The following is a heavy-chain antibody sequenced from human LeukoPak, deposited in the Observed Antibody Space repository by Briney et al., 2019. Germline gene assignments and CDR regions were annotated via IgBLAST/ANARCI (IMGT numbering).Heavy chain of an antibody. CDR3: ARQAYYSPSGSWTGFDF. CDR1: GGSISSSSYTY. CDR2: IYYSGST. V-gene: IGHV4-39*07. D-gene: IGHD3-10*01. Sequence: SETLSLTCTVSGGSISSSSYTYWGWIRQPPGKGLAYIGTIYYSGSTYYDPSLKGRVTISLDTSKNQFSLKLTSVTAVDTAVYFCARQAYYSPSGSWTGFDFWGQGTLASVSS. J-gene: IGHJ4*02.